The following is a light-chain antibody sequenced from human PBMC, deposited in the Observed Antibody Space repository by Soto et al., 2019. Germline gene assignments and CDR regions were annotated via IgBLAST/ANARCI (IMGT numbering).Light chain of an antibody. CDR1: QSVSSTY. J-gene: IGKJ1*01. Sequence: EIVLTQSPATLSLSPGERATLSCRASQSVSSTYLAWYQQKPGLAPRLLIYDASSRATGIPDRFSGSGSGTDFTLTISRLEPEDFAVYYCQQYGSLSWTFGQGTKVDIK. CDR2: DAS. CDR3: QQYGSLSWT. V-gene: IGKV3D-20*01.